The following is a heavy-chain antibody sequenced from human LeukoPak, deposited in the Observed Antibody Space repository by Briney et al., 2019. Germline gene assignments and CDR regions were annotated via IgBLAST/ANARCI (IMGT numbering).Heavy chain of an antibody. Sequence: SETLSLTCAVSGYSISSGYYWGWIRQPPGKGLEWIGSIYHSGSTYYNPSLKSRVTISVDTSKNQFSLKLSSVTAADTAVYYCARLEDYDFDYGGQGTLVTVSS. CDR3: ARLEDYDFDY. CDR1: GYSISSGYY. J-gene: IGHJ4*02. CDR2: IYHSGST. D-gene: IGHD3-3*01. V-gene: IGHV4-38-2*01.